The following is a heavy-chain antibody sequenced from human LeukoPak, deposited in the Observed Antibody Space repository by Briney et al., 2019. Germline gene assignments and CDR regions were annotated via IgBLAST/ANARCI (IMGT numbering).Heavy chain of an antibody. CDR1: GGSFSGYY. D-gene: IGHD3-16*01. J-gene: IGHJ6*02. Sequence: PSETLSLTCAVYGGSFSGYYWSWLRQPQPPGKGLEWIGEINHSGSTKYNPSLKSRVTISVDTSKNQFSLKLSSVTAADTAVYYRARDYRSTIGGEYGMDVWGQGTTVTVSS. V-gene: IGHV4-34*01. CDR3: ARDYRSTIGGEYGMDV. CDR2: INHSGST.